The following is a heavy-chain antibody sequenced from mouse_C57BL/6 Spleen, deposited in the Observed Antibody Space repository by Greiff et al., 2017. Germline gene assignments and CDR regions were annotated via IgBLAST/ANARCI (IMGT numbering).Heavy chain of an antibody. CDR3: AREKIYYYGSSYGYFDV. V-gene: IGHV3-6*01. J-gene: IGHJ1*03. CDR1: GYSITSGYY. D-gene: IGHD1-1*01. Sequence: EVKLQESGPGLVKPSQSLSLTCSVTGYSITSGYYWNWIRQFPGNKLEWMGYISYDGSNNYNPSLKNRISITRDTSKNQFFLKLNSVTTEDTATYYCAREKIYYYGSSYGYFDVWGTGTTVTVSS. CDR2: ISYDGSN.